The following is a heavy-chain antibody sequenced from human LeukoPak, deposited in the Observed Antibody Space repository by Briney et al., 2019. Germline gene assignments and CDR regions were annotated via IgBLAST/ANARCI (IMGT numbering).Heavy chain of an antibody. V-gene: IGHV3-48*01. Sequence: GGSLRLSCAASGFTFSSYSMNWVRQAPGKGLEWVSYISSSSSTIYYADSVKGRFTISRDNAKNSLYLQMNSLRAEDTAVYYCARGMSSGRYAVDIWGQGTMVTVSS. J-gene: IGHJ3*02. CDR1: GFTFSSYS. CDR2: ISSSSSTI. D-gene: IGHD6-19*01. CDR3: ARGMSSGRYAVDI.